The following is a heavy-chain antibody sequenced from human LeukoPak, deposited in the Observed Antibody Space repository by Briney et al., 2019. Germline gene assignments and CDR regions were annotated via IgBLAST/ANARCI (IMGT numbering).Heavy chain of an antibody. J-gene: IGHJ4*02. CDR1: GFTFSSYA. CDR3: AKDHCSSTSCYTNFDY. Sequence: GGSLRLSCAASGFTFSSYAMSWVRQAPGKGLEWVSAISGGGGSTYYADSVKGRFTISRDNSKDTLYLQMNSLRAEDTAVYYCAKDHCSSTSCYTNFDYWGQGTLVTVSS. D-gene: IGHD2-2*02. CDR2: ISGGGGST. V-gene: IGHV3-23*01.